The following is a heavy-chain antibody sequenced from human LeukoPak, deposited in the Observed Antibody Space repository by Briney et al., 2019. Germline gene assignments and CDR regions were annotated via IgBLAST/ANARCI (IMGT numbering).Heavy chain of an antibody. V-gene: IGHV3-23*01. D-gene: IGHD5-12*01. Sequence: PGGSLRLSCAASGFTFSSYAMSWVRQAPGKGLEWVSAISGSGGSTYYADSVKGRFTISRDNSKNTLYLQMNSLRAGDTAVYYFANFVVATIRVFDYWGQGTLVTVSS. CDR3: ANFVVATIRVFDY. J-gene: IGHJ4*02. CDR1: GFTFSSYA. CDR2: ISGSGGST.